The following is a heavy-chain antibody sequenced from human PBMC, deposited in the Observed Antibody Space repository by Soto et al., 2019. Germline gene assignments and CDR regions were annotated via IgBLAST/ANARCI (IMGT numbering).Heavy chain of an antibody. CDR2: IYSGGST. J-gene: IGHJ6*02. V-gene: IGHV3-53*01. Sequence: PGGSLRLSCTASGFLVSINYMSWVRQAPGKGLEWVSVIYSGGSTYYADSVKGRFTISRDNSKNTLYLQMSSLRVEDTAIYYCTRDDYGMDVWGQGTTVTLFS. CDR3: TRDDYGMDV. CDR1: GFLVSINY.